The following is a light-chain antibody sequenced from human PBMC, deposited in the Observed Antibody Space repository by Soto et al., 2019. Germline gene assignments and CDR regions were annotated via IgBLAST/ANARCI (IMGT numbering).Light chain of an antibody. V-gene: IGLV2-18*02. J-gene: IGLJ2*01. CDR1: SNDVAIYNR. CDR3: SSYTSSNTLV. Sequence: QSVLTQPPSVSGSPGQSVTISCTGTSNDVAIYNRVPWYQQPPGTAPKLMIYEVTYRPSGVPDRFSGSKSGSTASLTISGLQAEDEADYYCSSYTSSNTLVFGGGTKVTVL. CDR2: EVT.